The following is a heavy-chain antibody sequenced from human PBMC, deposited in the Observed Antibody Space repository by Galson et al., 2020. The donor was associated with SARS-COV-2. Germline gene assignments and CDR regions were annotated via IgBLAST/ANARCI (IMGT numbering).Heavy chain of an antibody. J-gene: IGHJ4*02. CDR3: AGGIAVAGKN. CDR1: GFTFSTYW. D-gene: IGHD6-19*01. Sequence: GGSLRLSCAASGFTFSTYWMTWVRQAPGKGLEWVANIKQDGSDKYYVDSVRGRFTISRDNAKNSLYLQINGLRAEDTAVYYCAGGIAVAGKNWGQGTLVTVSS. V-gene: IGHV3-7*04. CDR2: IKQDGSDK.